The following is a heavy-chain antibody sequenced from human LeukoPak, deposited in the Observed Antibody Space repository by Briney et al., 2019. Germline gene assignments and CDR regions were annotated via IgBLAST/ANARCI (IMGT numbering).Heavy chain of an antibody. CDR2: INSYGSST. D-gene: IGHD4-17*01. V-gene: IGHV3-74*01. CDR1: GFIFSSYW. Sequence: PGGSLRLSCAASGFIFSSYWMHWVRQAPGKGLVWVSRINSYGSSTSYADSVKGRFTISRDNAKNTLYLQMNSLRAEDTAVYYCAREAYDYGDYFPDYWGQGTLVTVSS. J-gene: IGHJ4*02. CDR3: AREAYDYGDYFPDY.